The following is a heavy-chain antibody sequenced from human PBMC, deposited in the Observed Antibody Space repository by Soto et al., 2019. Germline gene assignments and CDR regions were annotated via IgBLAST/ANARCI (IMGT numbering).Heavy chain of an antibody. J-gene: IGHJ4*02. CDR3: ARGSAGTVDY. CDR2: INPDGSIT. V-gene: IGHV3-74*03. Sequence: PGGSLRLSCAASGFTLSSNWMHWVRQAPGKGLVWVSRINPDGSITAYADSVEGRFTISRDNAKNMLYLQMITLGAEDTAVYYCARGSAGTVDYWGQGTLVTVSS. D-gene: IGHD6-13*01. CDR1: GFTLSSNW.